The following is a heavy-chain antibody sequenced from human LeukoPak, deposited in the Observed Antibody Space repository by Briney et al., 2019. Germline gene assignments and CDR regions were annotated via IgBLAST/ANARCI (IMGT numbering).Heavy chain of an antibody. D-gene: IGHD2-15*01. Sequence: PSETLSLTCAVYGGSFSGYYWSWIRQPPGKGLEWIGEINHSGSTNYNPSLKSRVTISVDTSKNQFSLKLSSVTAADTAVYYCARCGDCSGGSCYESYYYYYYMDVWGKGTTVTVSS. V-gene: IGHV4-34*01. CDR1: GGSFSGYY. J-gene: IGHJ6*03. CDR3: ARCGDCSGGSCYESYYYYYYMDV. CDR2: INHSGST.